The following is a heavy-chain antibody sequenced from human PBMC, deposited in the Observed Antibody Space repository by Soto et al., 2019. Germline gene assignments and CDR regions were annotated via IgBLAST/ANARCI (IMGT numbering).Heavy chain of an antibody. J-gene: IGHJ4*02. CDR2: IYYSGST. Sequence: SETLSLTCTVSGGSISSGGYYWSWIRQHPGKGLEWIGYIYYSGSTYYNPSLKSRVTISVDTSNNQFSLKLSSVTAADTAVYYCARDLEIGPIRYFDYWGQGTLVTVSS. V-gene: IGHV4-31*03. CDR3: ARDLEIGPIRYFDY. CDR1: GGSISSGGYY.